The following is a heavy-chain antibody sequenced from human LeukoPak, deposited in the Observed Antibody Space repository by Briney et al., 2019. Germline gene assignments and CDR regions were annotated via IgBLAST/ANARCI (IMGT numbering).Heavy chain of an antibody. Sequence: GGSLRLSCAASGFTFSTYGMTWVRQAPGKGLEWVSGISGGGGSIYYADSVKGRFTISRDNSRDTLYLQMNSLRAEDTAVYYCAKDRGFWGQGTLVTVPS. V-gene: IGHV3-23*01. CDR3: AKDRGF. CDR1: GFTFSTYG. J-gene: IGHJ4*02. CDR2: ISGGGGSI.